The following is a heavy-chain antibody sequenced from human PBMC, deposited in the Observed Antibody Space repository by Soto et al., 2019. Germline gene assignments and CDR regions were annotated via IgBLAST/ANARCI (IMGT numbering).Heavy chain of an antibody. J-gene: IGHJ4*02. CDR2: IRSKAYGGTT. D-gene: IGHD3-9*01. V-gene: IGHV3-49*03. CDR3: TRGNTYYDILTGYSPLDY. CDR1: GFTFGDYA. Sequence: GGSLRLSCTASGFTFGDYAMSWFRQAPGKGLEWVGFIRSKAYGGTTEYAGSVKGRFTISREDSKSIAYLQMNSLKTEDTAVYYCTRGNTYYDILTGYSPLDYWGQGTLVTVSS.